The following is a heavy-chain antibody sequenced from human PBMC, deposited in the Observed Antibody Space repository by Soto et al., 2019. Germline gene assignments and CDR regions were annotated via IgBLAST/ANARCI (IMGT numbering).Heavy chain of an antibody. D-gene: IGHD6-19*01. CDR3: ARYSSGWYSTAFDI. CDR2: IYYSGST. CDR1: GGSISSYY. V-gene: IGHV4-59*01. Sequence: ETLSLTCTVSGGSISSYYWSWIRQPPGKGLEWIGYIYYSGSTNYNPSLKSRVTISVDTSKNQFSLKLSSVTAADTAVYYCARYSSGWYSTAFDIWRQGTMVPVSS. J-gene: IGHJ3*02.